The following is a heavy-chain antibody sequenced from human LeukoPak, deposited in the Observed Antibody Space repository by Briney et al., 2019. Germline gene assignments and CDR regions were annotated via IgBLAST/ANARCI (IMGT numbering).Heavy chain of an antibody. Sequence: GGSLTLSCAASGFTVSSNYMSWVRQAPGKGLEWVSVIYSGGSTYYASSVKGRFTISRENSKNTRYLQMSSLRAEDTAVDYCARGNPFQEYGMDVWGQGTTVTVS. CDR1: GFTVSSNY. V-gene: IGHV3-53*01. D-gene: IGHD1-14*01. CDR3: ARGNPFQEYGMDV. J-gene: IGHJ6*02. CDR2: IYSGGST.